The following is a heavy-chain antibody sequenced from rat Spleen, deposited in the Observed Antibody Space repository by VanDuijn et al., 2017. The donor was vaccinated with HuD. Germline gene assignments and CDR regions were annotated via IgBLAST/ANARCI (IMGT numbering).Heavy chain of an antibody. J-gene: IGHJ2*01. V-gene: IGHV2-1*01. CDR2: IWSGGST. CDR1: GFLLTSNS. CDR3: ARLTIGS. D-gene: IGHD1-3*01. Sequence: QVQVKESGPGLVQPSQTLSLTCPVSGFLLTSNSVSWVRQPPGKGLEWMGVIWSGGSTNYNSALKSRMSISRDTSKSQVFLKMNSLQTEDTAMYFCARLTIGSWGQGVMVTVSS.